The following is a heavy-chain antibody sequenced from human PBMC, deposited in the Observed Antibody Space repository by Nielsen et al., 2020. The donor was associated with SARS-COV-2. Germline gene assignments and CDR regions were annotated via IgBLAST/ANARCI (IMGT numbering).Heavy chain of an antibody. J-gene: IGHJ5*02. V-gene: IGHV4-31*03. CDR3: ARGAGWFDP. CDR1: GGSISSGGSS. D-gene: IGHD6-19*01. Sequence: SETLSLTCTVSGGSISSGGSSWSWIRQHPGKGREWIASRHYNGNTYYNPSLHRPMISVDTSKNEFSLRLTSVTAADTALYYCARGAGWFDPWGQGTRVTVSS. CDR2: RHYNGNT.